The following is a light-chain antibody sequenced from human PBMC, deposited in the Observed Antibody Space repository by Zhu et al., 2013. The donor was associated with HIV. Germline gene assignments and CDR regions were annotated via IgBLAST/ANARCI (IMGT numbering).Light chain of an antibody. V-gene: IGKV3-20*01. J-gene: IGKJ2*04. Sequence: EIVLTQSPDTLSLSPGERATLSCRASQSITNNYLAWYQQKPGQAPRLLIFSASTRATGIPDRFSGSGYGTDFTLTISRLEPEDFAVYYCQQYGTSPGCSFGQGTKLEIK. CDR1: QSITNNY. CDR2: SAS. CDR3: QQYGTSPGCS.